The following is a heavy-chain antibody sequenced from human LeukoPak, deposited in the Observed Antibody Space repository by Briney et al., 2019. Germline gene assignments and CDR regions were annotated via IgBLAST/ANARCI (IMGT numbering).Heavy chain of an antibody. CDR1: GFTFSSYW. V-gene: IGHV3-21*01. CDR3: ANTILTGAL. J-gene: IGHJ4*02. CDR2: ISSSSSHI. D-gene: IGHD2-2*02. Sequence: PGGSLRLSCAASGFTFSSYWMHWVRQAPGKGLVWVSSISSSSSHIYYADSVKGRFTISRDNAKNSLYLQMNSLRAEDTAVYYCANTILTGALWGQGTLVTVSS.